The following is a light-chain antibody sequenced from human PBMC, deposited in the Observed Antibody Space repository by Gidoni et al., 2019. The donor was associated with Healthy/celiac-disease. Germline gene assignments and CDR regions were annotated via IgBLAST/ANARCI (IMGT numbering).Light chain of an antibody. V-gene: IGLV2-14*03. J-gene: IGLJ3*02. CDR3: SSYTSSSTWV. CDR2: DVS. Sequence: QSALTQPASGSGAPGQASTIACTGTSSDVGGYNYVSWYQQHPGKAPKLMIYDVSNRPSGVSPRFSGSKSGNTASLTISGLQAEYEADYSCSSYTSSSTWVFGGGTKLTVL. CDR1: SSDVGGYNY.